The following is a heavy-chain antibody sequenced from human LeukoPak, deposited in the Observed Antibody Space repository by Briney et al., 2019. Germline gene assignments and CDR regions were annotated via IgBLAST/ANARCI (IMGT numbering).Heavy chain of an antibody. CDR3: AKDTYGSGSYYYFDY. CDR2: ISYDGSNK. J-gene: IGHJ4*02. CDR1: GFTFSSYG. V-gene: IGHV3-30*18. D-gene: IGHD3-10*01. Sequence: GRSLRLSCAASGFTFSSYGMHWVRQAPGKGLEWVAVISYDGSNKYYADSVGGRFTISRDNSKNTLYLQMNSLRAEDTAVYYCAKDTYGSGSYYYFDYWGQGTLVTVSS.